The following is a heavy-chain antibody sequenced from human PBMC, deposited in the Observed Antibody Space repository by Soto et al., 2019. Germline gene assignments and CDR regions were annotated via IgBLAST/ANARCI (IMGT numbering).Heavy chain of an antibody. D-gene: IGHD5-12*01. V-gene: IGHV3-7*01. CDR2: IKQDGSEK. CDR1: WFPFPIYL. Sequence: GGSLILSFATNWFPFPIYLMRWVYKAQGKGLEWVANIKQDGSEKYYVDSVKGRFTISRDNAKNSLYLQMNSLRAEDTAVYYCARDYAATITVYYYYYMDVWGKGT. J-gene: IGHJ6*03. CDR3: ARDYAATITVYYYYYMDV.